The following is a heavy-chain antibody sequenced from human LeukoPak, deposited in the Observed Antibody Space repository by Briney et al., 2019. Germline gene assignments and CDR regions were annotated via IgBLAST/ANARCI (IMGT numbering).Heavy chain of an antibody. D-gene: IGHD2-21*01. J-gene: IGHJ4*01. Sequence: NPSETLSLTCAVSGGSISSGGYSWSWIRQPPGKGLEWIGYIYHSGSTYYSPSLKSRVTISVDRSKNQFSLKLSSVTAADTAVYYCARGGHINRPYYFDYWGQGTLVTVSS. CDR1: GGSISSGGYS. CDR3: ARGGHINRPYYFDY. CDR2: IYHSGST. V-gene: IGHV4-30-2*01.